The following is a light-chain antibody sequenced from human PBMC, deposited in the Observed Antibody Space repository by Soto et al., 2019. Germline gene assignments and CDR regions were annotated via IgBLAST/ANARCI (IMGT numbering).Light chain of an antibody. Sequence: QSALTQPASVSGSPGQSITISCTGTSSDIGGYNYVSWYQHHPGKAPQLMIYEVTNRPSGVSNRFSGSKSGNTAYLTISGLQPEDEADYYCSSCTSSTTPLVFGTGTKSPS. CDR2: EVT. J-gene: IGLJ1*01. CDR3: SSCTSSTTPLV. V-gene: IGLV2-14*01. CDR1: SSDIGGYNY.